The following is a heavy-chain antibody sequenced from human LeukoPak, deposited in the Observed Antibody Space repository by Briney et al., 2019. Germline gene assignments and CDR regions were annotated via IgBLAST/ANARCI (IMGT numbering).Heavy chain of an antibody. J-gene: IGHJ5*02. CDR3: ARGITIFGVVENWFDP. D-gene: IGHD3-3*01. V-gene: IGHV3-66*01. CDR2: IYSGGST. CDR1: GFTFGDYA. Sequence: GGSLRLSCTASGFTFGDYAMSWVRQAPGKGLEWVSVIYSGGSTYYADSVKGRFTISRDNSKNTLYLQMNSLRAEDTAVYYCARGITIFGVVENWFDPWGQGTLVTVSS.